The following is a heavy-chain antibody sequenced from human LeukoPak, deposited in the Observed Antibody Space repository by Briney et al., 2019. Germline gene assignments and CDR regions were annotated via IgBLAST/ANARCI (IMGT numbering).Heavy chain of an antibody. D-gene: IGHD3-10*01. CDR2: IWYDGSNK. Sequence: GSLRLSCAASGFTFSSYGMHWVRQAPGKGLEWVAVIWYDGSNKYYADSVKGRFTISRDNSKNTLYLQMNSLRAEDTAVYYCARDRITMVRGVILYYYGMDVWGQGTTVTVSS. J-gene: IGHJ6*02. V-gene: IGHV3-33*01. CDR1: GFTFSSYG. CDR3: ARDRITMVRGVILYYYGMDV.